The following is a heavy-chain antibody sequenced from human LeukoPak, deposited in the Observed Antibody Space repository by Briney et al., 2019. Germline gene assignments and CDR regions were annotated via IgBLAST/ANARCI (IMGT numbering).Heavy chain of an antibody. V-gene: IGHV1-8*01. CDR1: GYTFTSYD. D-gene: IGHD3-16*02. CDR3: ARGAYDYVWGSYRWPYYYGMDV. CDR2: MNPNSGNT. Sequence: ASVKVSCKASGYTFTSYDINWARQATGQGLEWMGWMNPNSGNTGYAQKFQGRVTMTRNTSISTAYMELSSLRSEDTAVYYCARGAYDYVWGSYRWPYYYGMDVWGQGTTVTVSS. J-gene: IGHJ6*02.